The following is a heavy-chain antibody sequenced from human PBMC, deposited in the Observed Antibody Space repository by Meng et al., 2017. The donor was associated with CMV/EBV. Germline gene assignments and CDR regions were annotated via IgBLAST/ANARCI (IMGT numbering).Heavy chain of an antibody. CDR1: GFTVSNNY. V-gene: IGHV3-53*01. D-gene: IGHD1-7*01. CDR2: IYSEGTT. CDR3: ARDGNYHGV. J-gene: IGHJ4*02. Sequence: DVQLVGSGGGLIQPGGSLRLSCAASGFTVSNNYMRWFRQAPGKGLEWVSLIYSEGTTDYADSVKGRFTISRDNSKNTLYLQMNSLRAEDTAVYYCARDGNYHGVWGQGTLVTVSS.